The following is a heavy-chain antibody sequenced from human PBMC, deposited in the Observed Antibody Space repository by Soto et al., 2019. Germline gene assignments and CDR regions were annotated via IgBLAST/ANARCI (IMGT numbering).Heavy chain of an antibody. CDR2: IDYDGST. D-gene: IGHD6-6*01. CDR1: RASVSSNTYY. V-gene: IGHV4-39*01. CDR3: ARSTIAPHLFMYPFDS. J-gene: IGHJ4*01. Sequence: SETLSLTSTLPRASVSSNTYYSSWVRRPPGKGLECIGSIDYDGSTYYNPSLKSRLTMSVDTSKNQLSLELNSVTAADTAVYYCARSTIAPHLFMYPFDSWGQGTLVTVS.